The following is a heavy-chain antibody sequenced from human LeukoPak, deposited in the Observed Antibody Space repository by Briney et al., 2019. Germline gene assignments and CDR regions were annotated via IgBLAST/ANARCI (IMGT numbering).Heavy chain of an antibody. D-gene: IGHD4-23*01. CDR1: GFSFTEHA. V-gene: IGHV3-23*01. CDR2: LTAGGDNV. J-gene: IGHJ4*02. CDR3: ARGRPHGNDY. Sequence: GGSLRLSCAASGFSFTEHAMTWVRQTPTKGLEWVSSLTAGGDNVQYADFVEGRFTISRDNSKNTLYLQMNSLRVEDTAVYYCARGRPHGNDYWGQGTLVTVSS.